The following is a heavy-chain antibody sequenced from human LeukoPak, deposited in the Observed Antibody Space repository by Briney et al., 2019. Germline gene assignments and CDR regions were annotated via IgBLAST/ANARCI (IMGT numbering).Heavy chain of an antibody. Sequence: GASVKVSCKASGGTFSSYAISWVRQAPGQGLEWMGGIIPIFGTANYAQKFQGRVTITTDESTSTAYMELSSLRSEDTAVYYCARGRMATKTQYFDYWGQGTLVTVSS. J-gene: IGHJ4*02. D-gene: IGHD5-24*01. V-gene: IGHV1-69*05. CDR1: GGTFSSYA. CDR3: ARGRMATKTQYFDY. CDR2: IIPIFGTA.